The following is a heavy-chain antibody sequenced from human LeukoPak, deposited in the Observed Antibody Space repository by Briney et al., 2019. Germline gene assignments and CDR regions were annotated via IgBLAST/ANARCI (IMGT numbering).Heavy chain of an antibody. CDR1: GFTFSSYG. J-gene: IGHJ4*02. Sequence: PGRSLRLSCAASGFTFSSYGMHWVRQAPGKGLEWVGRIKGKSEGGATDYAAFVKGRFSISREDSKNTLYLQMNSLKTEDTAVYYCTTEVIYWGQGTLVTVSS. CDR3: TTEVIY. V-gene: IGHV3-15*01. CDR2: IKGKSEGGAT.